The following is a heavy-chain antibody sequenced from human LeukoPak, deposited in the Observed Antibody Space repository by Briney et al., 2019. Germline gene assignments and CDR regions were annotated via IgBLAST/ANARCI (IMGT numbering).Heavy chain of an antibody. CDR1: GFTFNTYW. CDR2: IKEDGSEK. Sequence: GGSLRLPCAASGFTFNTYWMNWVRQAPGKGLEWVANIKEDGSEKYYVDSVKGRFTISRDNAKNSLYLQMNSLRAEDTAVYYCAREGTWGQGTLVTVSS. CDR3: AREGT. J-gene: IGHJ4*02. V-gene: IGHV3-7*01.